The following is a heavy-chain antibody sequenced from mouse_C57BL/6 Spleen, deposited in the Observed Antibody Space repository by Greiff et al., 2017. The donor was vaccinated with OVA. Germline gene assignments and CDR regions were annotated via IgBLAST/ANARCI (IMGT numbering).Heavy chain of an antibody. D-gene: IGHD1-1*01. CDR1: GYTFTSYW. CDR3: ARSGVTTVVAPMDY. CDR2: IDPSDSET. V-gene: IGHV1-52*01. J-gene: IGHJ4*01. Sequence: QVQLQQPGAELVRPGSSVKLSCKASGYTFTSYWMHWVKQRPIQGLEWIGNIDPSDSETHYNQKFKDKATLTVDKSSSTAYIQLSSLTSEDSAVYYCARSGVTTVVAPMDYWGQGTSVTVSS.